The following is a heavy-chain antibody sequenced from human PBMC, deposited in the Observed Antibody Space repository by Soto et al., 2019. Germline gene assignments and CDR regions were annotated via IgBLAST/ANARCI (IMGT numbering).Heavy chain of an antibody. CDR1: GGSISSYY. J-gene: IGHJ4*02. V-gene: IGHV4-59*12. CDR3: ARREGGNFYY. CDR2: IYDSGIT. Sequence: QVQLQESGPGLVKPSETLSLTCTVSGGSISSYYWSWIRQPPGKGLEWIGYIYDSGITNHNPSLKSRVTISGDTSKNQFSLKLTSVTAADTAVYYCARREGGNFYYWCQGTLVTVSS. D-gene: IGHD1-26*01.